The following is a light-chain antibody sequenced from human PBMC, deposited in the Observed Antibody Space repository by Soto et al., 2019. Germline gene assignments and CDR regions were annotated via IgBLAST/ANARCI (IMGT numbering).Light chain of an antibody. Sequence: DILMIQSPSSLSASVGDRVTITCQASQEISNYLNWYQQKPGKAPQLLIYDASNLERAVPSRVSGRGSGTDFTFTISSLQPEDFATYYCQQYDHLPRTFGRGTKVEIK. V-gene: IGKV1-33*01. CDR2: DAS. CDR3: QQYDHLPRT. J-gene: IGKJ1*01. CDR1: QEISNY.